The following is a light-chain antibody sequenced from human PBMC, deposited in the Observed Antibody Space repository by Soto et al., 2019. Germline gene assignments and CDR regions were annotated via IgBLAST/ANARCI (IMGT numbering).Light chain of an antibody. V-gene: IGKV3-20*01. J-gene: IGKJ1*01. CDR1: QSVSSSY. Sequence: EIVLTQSPGTLSLSPGERATLSCRASQSVSSSYLAWYQQKPGQAPRLLIYGASSRATGIPDRFSGSGSGTDFTLTISSLQPDDFATYHCQYYDSYSWTFGQGTKVEIK. CDR2: GAS. CDR3: QYYDSYSWT.